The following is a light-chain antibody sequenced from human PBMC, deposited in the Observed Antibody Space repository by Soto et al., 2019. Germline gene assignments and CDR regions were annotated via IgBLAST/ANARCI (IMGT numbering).Light chain of an antibody. Sequence: DIVMTQSPDSLAVSLGERATINCKSSQSVLYSSNNKNYLAWYQQKPGQPPKLLIYWASTRESRVPDRFSGSGSGTYFSLTISSLQAEDVAVYYCQQYYSTPQTFGQGTKVEIK. J-gene: IGKJ1*01. CDR1: QSVLYSSNNKNY. CDR2: WAS. CDR3: QQYYSTPQT. V-gene: IGKV4-1*01.